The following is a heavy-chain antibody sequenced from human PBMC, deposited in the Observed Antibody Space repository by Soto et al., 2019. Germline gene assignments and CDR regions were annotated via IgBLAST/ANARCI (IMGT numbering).Heavy chain of an antibody. CDR2: IRSRSNGYAT. J-gene: IGHJ4*02. V-gene: IGHV3-73*02. D-gene: IGHD5-12*01. Sequence: EVQLVESGGGLVQPGGSLKLSCAASGFTLSGSVIYWVRQPSGTGLEGVGRIRSRSNGYATAYAASVRGRFTISRDDSKNTAYLQMNSLKPEDTAVYYCSRPGYSNYDSDYWGQGTLVTVSS. CDR1: GFTLSGSV. CDR3: SRPGYSNYDSDY.